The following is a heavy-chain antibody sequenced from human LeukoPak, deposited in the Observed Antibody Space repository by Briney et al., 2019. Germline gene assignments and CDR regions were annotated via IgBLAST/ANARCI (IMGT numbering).Heavy chain of an antibody. CDR3: AGGKRITIFGVVTLKGEWFDP. D-gene: IGHD3-3*01. Sequence: SETLSLTCAVYGGSFSGYYWSWIRQPPGKGLEWIGEINHSGSTNYNPSLKSRVTMSVDTSKNQFSLKLSSVTAADTAVYYCAGGKRITIFGVVTLKGEWFDPWGRGTLVTVSS. CDR1: GGSFSGYY. J-gene: IGHJ5*02. CDR2: INHSGST. V-gene: IGHV4-34*01.